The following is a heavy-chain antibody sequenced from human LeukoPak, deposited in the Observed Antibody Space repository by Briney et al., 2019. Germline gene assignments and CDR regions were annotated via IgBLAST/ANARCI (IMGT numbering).Heavy chain of an antibody. CDR2: IYHSGST. V-gene: IGHV4-30-2*01. Sequence: SETLSLTCAVSGGSISSGGYSWSWIRQPPGKGLEWIGYIYHSGSTYYNPSLKSRVTISVDTSKNQLSLNLRSVTAADTAVYYCARESGSSRYFDYWGQGTLVTVSS. J-gene: IGHJ4*02. CDR1: GGSISSGGYS. CDR3: ARESGSSRYFDY. D-gene: IGHD1-26*01.